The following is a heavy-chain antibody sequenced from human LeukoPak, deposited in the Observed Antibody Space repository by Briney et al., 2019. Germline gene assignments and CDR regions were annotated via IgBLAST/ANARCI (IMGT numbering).Heavy chain of an antibody. CDR2: IKEDGSEK. Sequence: PGGSLRLSCAASGFMFSGYCMTWVRQAPGKGLEWVANIKEDGSEKYYVDSVKGRFTISRDNAKNSLYLQMNSLRAEDTAVYYCAREESRYFGWAAYYYGMDVWGQGTTVTVSS. J-gene: IGHJ6*02. D-gene: IGHD3-9*01. V-gene: IGHV3-7*01. CDR1: GFMFSGYC. CDR3: AREESRYFGWAAYYYGMDV.